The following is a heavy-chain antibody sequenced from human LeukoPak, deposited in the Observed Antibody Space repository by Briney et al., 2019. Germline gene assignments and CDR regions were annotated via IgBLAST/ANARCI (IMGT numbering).Heavy chain of an antibody. Sequence: GGSLKLSCAASGFTFSGSAMHWVRQASGKGLEGVGRIRSKANSYVRTYSASVKGKFTSSSEDSKKTAYLQMNSLNPGDTAVYYCTRPSGDGSGPPFDYWGQGTLVTVSS. CDR3: TRPSGDGSGPPFDY. J-gene: IGHJ4*02. D-gene: IGHD3-10*01. CDR1: GFTFSGSA. CDR2: IRSKANSYVR. V-gene: IGHV3-73*01.